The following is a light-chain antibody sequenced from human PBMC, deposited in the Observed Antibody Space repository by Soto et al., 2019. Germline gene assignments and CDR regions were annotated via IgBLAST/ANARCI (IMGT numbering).Light chain of an antibody. Sequence: QSVLTQPASVSGSPGQSIAISCTGISSDVDGYNYVSWYQHHPGKAPKLMIYDVSSRPSGVSNRFSGPKSGNTASLTISGLQAEDEADYYCISYTTISTYVFGTGTKVTVL. CDR3: ISYTTISTYV. J-gene: IGLJ1*01. CDR1: SSDVDGYNY. CDR2: DVS. V-gene: IGLV2-14*03.